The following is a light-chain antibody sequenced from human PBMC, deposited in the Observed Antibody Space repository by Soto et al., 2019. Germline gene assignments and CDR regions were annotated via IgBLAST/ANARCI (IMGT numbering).Light chain of an antibody. J-gene: IGKJ5*01. V-gene: IGKV3-20*01. CDR3: QQYGSSPPIT. Sequence: EIVLTQSTGTLSLSPGERATLSCRASQSVSSSYLAWYQQKPGQAPRLLIYGASSRATGIPDRFSGSGSGKDFNLTISRLEPEDFAVYYCQQYGSSPPITFGQGTRLEIK. CDR2: GAS. CDR1: QSVSSSY.